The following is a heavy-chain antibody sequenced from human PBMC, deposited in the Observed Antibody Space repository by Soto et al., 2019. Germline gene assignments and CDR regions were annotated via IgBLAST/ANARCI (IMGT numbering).Heavy chain of an antibody. V-gene: IGHV1-18*01. Sequence: QVQLVQSGAEVKKPGASVKVSCKASGYTFTSYGISWVRQAPGQGLEWMGWISGYNGNTKYAQKLQGRVTMTTDTSTSTGYLELRSLRSGDTAVEYFAIGLGGQIVDYWGQGTLVTVSS. CDR2: ISGYNGNT. CDR1: GYTFTSYG. D-gene: IGHD1-26*01. J-gene: IGHJ4*02. CDR3: AIGLGGQIVDY.